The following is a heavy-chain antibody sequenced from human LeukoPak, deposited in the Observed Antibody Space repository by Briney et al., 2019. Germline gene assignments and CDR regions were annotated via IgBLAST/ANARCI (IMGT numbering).Heavy chain of an antibody. CDR2: IYSGGST. J-gene: IGHJ6*02. CDR1: GFTVSSNY. V-gene: IGHV3-53*01. Sequence: GGSLRLSCAASGFTVSSNYMNWVRQAPGKGLEWVSVIYSGGSTYYADSVKGRFTISRDNSKNTLYLQMNSLRAEDTAVYYCARDEGLNGMDVWGQGTTVTVSS. CDR3: ARDEGLNGMDV.